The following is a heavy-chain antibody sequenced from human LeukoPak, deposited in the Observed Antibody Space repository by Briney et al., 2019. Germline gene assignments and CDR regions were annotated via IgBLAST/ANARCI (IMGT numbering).Heavy chain of an antibody. V-gene: IGHV3-33*01. CDR3: ARAQSYYDFWSGYYPPPDD. J-gene: IGHJ4*02. CDR2: IWFDGSNK. CDR1: GLTFSSSG. Sequence: GGSLRLSCTASGLTFSSSGMHWVRQAPGKGLEWVGLIWFDGSNKYYADSVKGRFTISRDNSKNTLYLQMNSLRAEDTAVYYCARAQSYYDFWSGYYPPPDDWGQGTLVTVSS. D-gene: IGHD3-3*01.